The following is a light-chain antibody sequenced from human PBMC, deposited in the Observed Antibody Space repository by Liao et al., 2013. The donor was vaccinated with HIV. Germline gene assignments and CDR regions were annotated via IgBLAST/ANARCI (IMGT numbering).Light chain of an antibody. CDR2: EDD. CDR1: KLGDKY. J-gene: IGLJ3*02. Sequence: SYELTQPPSVSVSPGQTAIITCSGDKLGDKYTCWYQQRPGQSPVLVISEDDKRPSGIPERFSGSNSGNTATLTISRVEAGDEADYFCQVWDSGSDQQVFGGGTKLTVL. CDR3: QVWDSGSDQQV. V-gene: IGLV3-1*01.